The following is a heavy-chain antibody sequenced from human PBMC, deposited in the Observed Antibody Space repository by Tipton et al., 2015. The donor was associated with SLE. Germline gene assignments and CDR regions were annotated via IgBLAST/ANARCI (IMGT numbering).Heavy chain of an antibody. CDR3: AREVVAAHNWFDP. Sequence: SLRLSCAASGIIVGKTYMHWVRQAPGKGLDWVSAIYPGENTYYADNVTGQFTISRDNAKNSLYLQMNSLRAEDTAVYYCAREVVAAHNWFDPWGQGTLVTVSS. V-gene: IGHV3-66*01. CDR2: IYPGENT. CDR1: GIIVGKTY. J-gene: IGHJ5*02. D-gene: IGHD2-15*01.